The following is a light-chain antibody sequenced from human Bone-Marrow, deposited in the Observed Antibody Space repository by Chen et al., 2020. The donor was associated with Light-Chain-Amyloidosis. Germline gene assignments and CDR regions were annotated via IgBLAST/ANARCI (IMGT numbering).Light chain of an antibody. CDR1: DLPTKY. Sequence: YELTQPPSVSLSPGQTARITCTGDDLPTKYAYWYQQKPGQAPVLVIHRDTERPSGISERFSGSSSGTTATLTISGVQAEDEADYHCQSADSSGTYEVIFGGGTKLTVL. CDR2: RDT. J-gene: IGLJ2*01. CDR3: QSADSSGTYEVI. V-gene: IGLV3-25*03.